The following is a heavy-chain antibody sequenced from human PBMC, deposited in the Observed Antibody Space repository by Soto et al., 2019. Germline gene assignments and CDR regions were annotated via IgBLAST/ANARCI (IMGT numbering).Heavy chain of an antibody. CDR2: VYSGGST. D-gene: IGHD2-15*01. CDR1: GFTVSSDY. V-gene: IGHV3-53*01. J-gene: IGHJ4*02. Sequence: EVQLVESGGGLIQPGVSLRLSCAASGFTVSSDYMTWVRQAPGKGLEWVSLVYSGGSTYYADSVKGRFTISRDKSKNTLYLQMYRLRAEDTAVYYCARGSGGWYWGQGTLVTVSS. CDR3: ARGSGGWY.